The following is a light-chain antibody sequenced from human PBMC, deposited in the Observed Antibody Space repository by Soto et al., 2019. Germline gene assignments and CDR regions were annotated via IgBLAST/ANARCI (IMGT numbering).Light chain of an antibody. J-gene: IGKJ5*01. CDR3: QQRHMWPIT. Sequence: EVVLTQSPVTLSLSPGERATLSCRASQSFRGLLAWYQQKPGQAPRLLIYDAYNSDTGIPPRFSGSGSGTDFTLTISSLEPEDSAVYYCQQRHMWPITSGQGTRLEIK. CDR1: QSFRGL. CDR2: DAY. V-gene: IGKV3-11*01.